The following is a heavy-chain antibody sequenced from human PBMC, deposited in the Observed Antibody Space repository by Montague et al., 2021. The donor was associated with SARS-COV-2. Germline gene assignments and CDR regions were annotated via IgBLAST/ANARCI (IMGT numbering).Heavy chain of an antibody. CDR1: GGSISSSSYY. CDR2: IYYSGST. CDR3: ARHARGWLLDY. J-gene: IGHJ4*02. Sequence: SETLSLTCTVSGGSISSSSYYWGWIRQPPGKGLEWIGSIYYSGSTYYNPSLKSRVTISVDTSKNQFSLKLSSVTAADTAVYYCARHARGWLLDYWGQGTLVTVSS. D-gene: IGHD3-22*01. V-gene: IGHV4-39*01.